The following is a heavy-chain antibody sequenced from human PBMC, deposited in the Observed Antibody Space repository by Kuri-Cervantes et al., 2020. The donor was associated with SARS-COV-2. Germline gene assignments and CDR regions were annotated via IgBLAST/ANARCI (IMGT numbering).Heavy chain of an antibody. Sequence: ASVKVSCKASGYTFTGYYMHWVRQAPGQGLEWMGWINPKSGATNYAQKFQGRVTMTTDTSISTAYMDLSRLRSDDTAVYYCARDSVDVFDIWGQGTMVTVSS. CDR1: GYTFTGYY. CDR3: ARDSVDVFDI. D-gene: IGHD3-10*01. CDR2: INPKSGAT. J-gene: IGHJ3*02. V-gene: IGHV1-2*02.